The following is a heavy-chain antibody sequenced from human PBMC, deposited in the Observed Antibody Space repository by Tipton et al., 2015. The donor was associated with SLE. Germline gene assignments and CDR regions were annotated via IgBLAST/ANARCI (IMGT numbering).Heavy chain of an antibody. Sequence: TLSLTCTVSGASITSLNWWTWVRQPPGKGLEWIGEVHHSGTTNYNPSLKSRVTIPADTSKNLFSLELRSVTAADTAGYYCARQRLRLLSPLDAWGQGTTVTVS. CDR3: ARQRLRLLSPLDA. CDR1: GASITSLNW. J-gene: IGHJ6*02. D-gene: IGHD3-10*01. V-gene: IGHV4-4*02. CDR2: VHHSGTT.